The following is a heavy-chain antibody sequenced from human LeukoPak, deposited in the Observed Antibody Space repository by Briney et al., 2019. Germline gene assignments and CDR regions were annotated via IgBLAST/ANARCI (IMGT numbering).Heavy chain of an antibody. J-gene: IGHJ4*02. CDR1: GGSFSGYY. D-gene: IGHD6-13*01. CDR2: INHSGST. CDR3: AGQQPLAYIDY. V-gene: IGHV4-34*01. Sequence: PSETLSLTCAVYGGSFSGYYWSWIRQPPGKGLEWIGEINHSGSTNYNPSLKSRVTISVDTSKNQFSLKLSSVTAADTAVYYCAGQQPLAYIDYWGQGTLVTVSS.